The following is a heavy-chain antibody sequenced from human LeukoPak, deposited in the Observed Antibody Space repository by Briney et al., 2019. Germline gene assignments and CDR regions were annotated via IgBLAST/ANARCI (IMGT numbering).Heavy chain of an antibody. V-gene: IGHV3-23*01. Sequence: GGSLRLSCAASGFTFSSYAMSWVRQAPGKGLEWVSGISGSGDNTLYAASVKGRFTISRDNSKNTLYLEMNSLRAEDTAIYYCAKMKGHPLQKYYMDVWGQGTTVTVSS. D-gene: IGHD2/OR15-2a*01. CDR2: ISGSGDNT. J-gene: IGHJ6*01. CDR1: GFTFSSYA. CDR3: AKMKGHPLQKYYMDV.